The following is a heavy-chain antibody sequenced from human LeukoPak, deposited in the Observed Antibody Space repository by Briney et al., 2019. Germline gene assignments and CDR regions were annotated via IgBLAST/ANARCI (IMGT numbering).Heavy chain of an antibody. Sequence: SETLSLTCTVSGGSISSSYYYWGWIRQPPGKGLEWIGSIYYSGSTYYNPSLKSRVTISVDTSKNQFSLKLSSVTAADTAVYYCARRSWNHSRGYYFDYWGQGTLVTVSS. V-gene: IGHV4-39*07. CDR1: GGSISSSYYY. CDR3: ARRSWNHSRGYYFDY. J-gene: IGHJ4*02. CDR2: IYYSGST. D-gene: IGHD1-14*01.